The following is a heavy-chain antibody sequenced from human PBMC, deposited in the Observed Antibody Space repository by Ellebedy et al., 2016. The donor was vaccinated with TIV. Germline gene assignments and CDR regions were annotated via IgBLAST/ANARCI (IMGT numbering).Heavy chain of an antibody. Sequence: GESLKISCKVSGYSFPTHWISWVRQMPGKGLEFMGRIDPSDSHTNYNPSFQGHVTMSVDRAISTAYLQWSSLKASDTAMYYCGRYSYYDNSGFLTEDYWGQGTLVTVSS. J-gene: IGHJ4*02. CDR3: GRYSYYDNSGFLTEDY. D-gene: IGHD3-22*01. CDR1: GYSFPTHW. V-gene: IGHV5-10-1*01. CDR2: IDPSDSHT.